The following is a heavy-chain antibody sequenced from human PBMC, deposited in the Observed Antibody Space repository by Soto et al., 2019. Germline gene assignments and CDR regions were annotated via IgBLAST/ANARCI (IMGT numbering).Heavy chain of an antibody. V-gene: IGHV1-18*01. D-gene: IGHD4-17*01. J-gene: IGHJ1*01. CDR3: ARCRTDYGDVGLSFKY. Sequence: QVQLVQSGAEVKRPRASVKVSCKASGYTFNGYAFGWVRQAPGQGLEWMGWISAYNGKTIYSPTLQGRRTMTTDTSTSTAYMELRSLGSDDTAVYFCARCRTDYGDVGLSFKYWGQGTLVTVSS. CDR1: GYTFNGYA. CDR2: ISAYNGKT.